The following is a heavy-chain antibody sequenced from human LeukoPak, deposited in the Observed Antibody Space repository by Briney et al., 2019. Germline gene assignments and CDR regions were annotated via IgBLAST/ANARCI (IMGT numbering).Heavy chain of an antibody. CDR3: ARFPTDSSTLFDY. V-gene: IGHV5-51*01. CDR2: IYPGGSDT. Sequence: GESLKISCKVAGYNFATYWIGWVRQMSGKGLEWMGIIYPGGSDTRYSPSFQGQVTISADKSVTTAYLQWSSLTASDTAMYYCARFPTDSSTLFDYWGQGTLVTVSS. CDR1: GYNFATYW. D-gene: IGHD6-13*01. J-gene: IGHJ4*02.